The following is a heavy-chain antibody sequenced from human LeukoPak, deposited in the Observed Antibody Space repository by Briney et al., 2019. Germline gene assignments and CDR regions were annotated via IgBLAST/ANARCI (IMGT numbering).Heavy chain of an antibody. D-gene: IGHD3-22*01. Sequence: TGGSLRLSCAASGFTFSSFEMKWVRQAPGKGLEWVSYISSGGSTIYYADSVKGRFTISRDNSKNTLYLQMNSLRVEDTAVYYCAKDARITMIGVVRGARPYYFDYWGQGTLVTVSS. CDR3: AKDARITMIGVVRGARPYYFDY. CDR2: ISSGGSTI. V-gene: IGHV3-48*03. J-gene: IGHJ4*02. CDR1: GFTFSSFE.